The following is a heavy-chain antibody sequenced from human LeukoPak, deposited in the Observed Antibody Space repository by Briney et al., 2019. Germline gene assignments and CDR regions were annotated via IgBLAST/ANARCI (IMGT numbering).Heavy chain of an antibody. CDR2: ISAYNGDT. V-gene: IGHV1-18*04. J-gene: IGHJ4*02. CDR3: ARDPSNSSGRYVLFDF. CDR1: GYTFTSYY. D-gene: IGHD6-19*01. Sequence: GASVKVSCKASGYTFTSYYMHWVRQAPGQGLEWMGWISAYNGDTNYAQNLQGRVTMTTDTSTSTAYMELRSLRSDDTAVYYCARDPSNSSGRYVLFDFWGQGTLVTVSS.